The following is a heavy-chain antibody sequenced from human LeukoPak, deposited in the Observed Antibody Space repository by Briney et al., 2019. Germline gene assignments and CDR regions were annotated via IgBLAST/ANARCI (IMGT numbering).Heavy chain of an antibody. Sequence: GGTLRLSCAASGFTFSSYGMSWVRQAPGKGLEWVSAISGSGGTIYYADSVKGRFTISRDNSKNTLYLQMNSLRVEDTAVYYCARDSSMLRGPLVIYYFDFWGQGTLVTVSS. J-gene: IGHJ4*02. D-gene: IGHD3-10*01. V-gene: IGHV3-23*01. CDR2: ISGSGGTI. CDR1: GFTFSSYG. CDR3: ARDSSMLRGPLVIYYFDF.